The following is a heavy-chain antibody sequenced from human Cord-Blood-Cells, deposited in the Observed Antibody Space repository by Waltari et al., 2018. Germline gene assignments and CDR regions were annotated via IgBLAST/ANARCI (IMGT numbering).Heavy chain of an antibody. CDR2: ISAYNGNT. Sequence: QVQLVQSGAEVKKPGASVKVACKASGYTFTRHGISWVRQATGTGLEWMGWISAYNGNTNYAQKLQGRVTMTTDTSTSTAYMELRSLRSDDTAVYYCARAVFEAGVYYYYYMDVWGKGTTVTVSS. CDR3: ARAVFEAGVYYYYYMDV. J-gene: IGHJ6*03. V-gene: IGHV1-18*04. D-gene: IGHD6-13*01. CDR1: GYTFTRHG.